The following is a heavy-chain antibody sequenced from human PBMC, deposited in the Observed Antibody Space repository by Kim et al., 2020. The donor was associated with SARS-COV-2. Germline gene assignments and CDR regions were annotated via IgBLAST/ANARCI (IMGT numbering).Heavy chain of an antibody. J-gene: IGHJ3*02. CDR3: ARNRVVVTDNDAFDI. CDR2: IDPSDSYT. D-gene: IGHD2-21*02. V-gene: IGHV5-10-1*01. Sequence: GESLKISCKGSGYSFTSYWISWVRQMPGKGLEWMGRIDPSDSYTNYSPSFQGHVTISADKSISTAYLQWSSLKASDTAMYYCARNRVVVTDNDAFDIWGQGKMVTVSS. CDR1: GYSFTSYW.